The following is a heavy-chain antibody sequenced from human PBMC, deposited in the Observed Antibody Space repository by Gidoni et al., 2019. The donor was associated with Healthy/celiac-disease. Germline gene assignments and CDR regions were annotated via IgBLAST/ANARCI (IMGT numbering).Heavy chain of an antibody. CDR3: ARTPYVQWLVLFDY. D-gene: IGHD6-19*01. V-gene: IGHV4-34*01. CDR2: INHSGST. CDR1: GGSFSGYY. J-gene: IGHJ4*02. Sequence: QVQLQQWGAGLLKPSETLSLTCAVYGGSFSGYYWSWIRQPPGKGLEWIGEINHSGSTNYNPSLKSRVTISVDTSKNQFSLKLSSVTAADTAVYYCARTPYVQWLVLFDYWGQGTLVTVSS.